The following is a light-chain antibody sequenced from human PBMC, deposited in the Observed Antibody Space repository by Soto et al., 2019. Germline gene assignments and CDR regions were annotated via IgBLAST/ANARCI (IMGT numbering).Light chain of an antibody. CDR3: QQYGRSPYT. CDR1: QTASSSH. Sequence: VLTQSPGALSLSPGGRATVSCRASQTASSSHLAWYQQKPGQAPRLLIYDASSRATGISDRFSGSGSGTDFTLTISRLESEDFAVYYCQQYGRSPYTFGQGTKVDI. V-gene: IGKV3-20*01. J-gene: IGKJ2*01. CDR2: DAS.